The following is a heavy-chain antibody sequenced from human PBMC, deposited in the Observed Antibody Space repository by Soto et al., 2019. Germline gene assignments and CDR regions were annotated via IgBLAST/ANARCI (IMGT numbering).Heavy chain of an antibody. CDR1: GGSISSYY. J-gene: IGHJ4*02. V-gene: IGHV4-59*01. CDR3: ACSLYGDYDY. CDR2: IYYSGST. D-gene: IGHD4-17*01. Sequence: SETLSLTCTVSGGSISSYYWSWIRQPPGKGLEWIGYIYYSGSTNYNPSLKSRVTISVDTSKNQFSLKLSSVTAADTAVYYCACSLYGDYDYWGQGTLVTVS.